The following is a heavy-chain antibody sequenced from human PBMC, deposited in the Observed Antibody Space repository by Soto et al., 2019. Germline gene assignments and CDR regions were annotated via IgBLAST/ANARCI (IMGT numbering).Heavy chain of an antibody. CDR2: IKQDGSEK. D-gene: IGHD3-10*01. V-gene: IGHV3-7*03. CDR1: GFTLSSYW. CDR3: ARGSVSSRGRGSGSYWGYGMDV. Sequence: PGGSLRLSCAASGFTLSSYWMSWVRQAPGKGLEWVANIKQDGSEKYYVDSVKGRFTISRDNAKNSLYLQMNSLRAEDTAVYYCARGSVSSRGRGSGSYWGYGMDVWGQGTTVTVSS. J-gene: IGHJ6*02.